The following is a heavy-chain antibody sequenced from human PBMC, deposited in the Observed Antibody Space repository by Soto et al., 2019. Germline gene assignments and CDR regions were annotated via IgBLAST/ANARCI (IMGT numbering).Heavy chain of an antibody. CDR2: IYPGDSDT. D-gene: IGHD6-6*01. J-gene: IGHJ6*02. CDR3: ARRGRREYSSSPGGYYYYYGMDV. CDR1: GYSFTSYW. Sequence: GESLKISCKGSGYSFTSYWIGWVRQMPGKGLEWMGIIYPGDSDTRYSPSFQGQVTISADKSISTAYLQWGSLKASDTAMYYCARRGRREYSSSPGGYYYYYGMDVWGQGTTVTVSS. V-gene: IGHV5-51*01.